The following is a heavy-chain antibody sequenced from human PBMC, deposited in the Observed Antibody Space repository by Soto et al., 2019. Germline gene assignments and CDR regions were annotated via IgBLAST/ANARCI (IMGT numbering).Heavy chain of an antibody. CDR3: ARAGQYYDASGYAN. CDR2: SSVYNGNT. J-gene: IGHJ4*02. Sequence: QVKLVQSGTEVKQPGASIKVSCKASGYSFATSGMSWVRQAPGQELAWMGGSSVYNGNTNYDQNLQDRVTMTTDTSTNKSYLEVRNLRSADTAVYYCARAGQYYDASGYANWGQGTLVTVSS. CDR1: GYSFATSG. D-gene: IGHD3-22*01. V-gene: IGHV1-18*01.